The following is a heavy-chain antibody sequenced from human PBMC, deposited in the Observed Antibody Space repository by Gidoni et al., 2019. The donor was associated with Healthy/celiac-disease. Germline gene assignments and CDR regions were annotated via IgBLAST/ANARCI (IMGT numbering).Heavy chain of an antibody. CDR2: ISGSGGST. CDR1: GFTFSSYA. V-gene: IGHV3-23*01. Sequence: EVQLLESGGGLVQPGGSLRLSCAASGFTFSSYAMSWVRQAPGKGLEWVSAISGSGGSTYYADSVKGRFTISRDNSKNTLYLQMNSLRAEDTAVYYCANNKPDSITIFGVASKKGGEWHLAWGQGTLVTVSS. CDR3: ANNKPDSITIFGVASKKGGEWHLA. D-gene: IGHD3-3*01. J-gene: IGHJ5*02.